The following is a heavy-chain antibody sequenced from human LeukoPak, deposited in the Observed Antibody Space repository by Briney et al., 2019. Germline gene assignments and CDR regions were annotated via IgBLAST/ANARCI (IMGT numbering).Heavy chain of an antibody. Sequence: PSETLSLTCTVSGGSISSYYWSLIRQPPGKGLEWIGYIYYSGSTNYNPSLKSRVTISVDTSKNQFSLKLSSVTAADTAVYYCARERRRSANYDSSGFDYWGQGTLVTVSS. J-gene: IGHJ4*02. CDR3: ARERRRSANYDSSGFDY. V-gene: IGHV4-59*01. D-gene: IGHD3-22*01. CDR1: GGSISSYY. CDR2: IYYSGST.